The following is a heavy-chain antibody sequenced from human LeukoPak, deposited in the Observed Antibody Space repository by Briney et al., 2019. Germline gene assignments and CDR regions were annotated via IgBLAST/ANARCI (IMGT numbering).Heavy chain of an antibody. D-gene: IGHD5-12*01. CDR3: ARDRSSGYDVPVYYYYGMDV. CDR1: GGSISSYY. Sequence: SETLSLTCTVSGGSISSYYWSWIRQPPGKGLEWFGYIYYSGSTNYNPSLKSRVTISVDTSKNQFSLKLSSVSAADTAVYYCARDRSSGYDVPVYYYYGMDVWGQGTTVTVSS. J-gene: IGHJ6*02. CDR2: IYYSGST. V-gene: IGHV4-59*01.